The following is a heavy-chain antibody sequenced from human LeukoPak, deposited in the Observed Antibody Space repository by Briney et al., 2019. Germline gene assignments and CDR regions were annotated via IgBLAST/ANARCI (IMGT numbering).Heavy chain of an antibody. J-gene: IGHJ4*02. V-gene: IGHV1-46*01. CDR2: INPSGGST. Sequence: ASVKVTCKASGYTFTSYYMHRVRQAPGQGLEWMGIINPSGGSTSYAQKFQGRVTMTRDTSTSTVYMELSSLRSEDTAVYYCARDGYSYGYDYWGQGTLVTVSS. CDR1: GYTFTSYY. CDR3: ARDGYSYGYDY. D-gene: IGHD5-18*01.